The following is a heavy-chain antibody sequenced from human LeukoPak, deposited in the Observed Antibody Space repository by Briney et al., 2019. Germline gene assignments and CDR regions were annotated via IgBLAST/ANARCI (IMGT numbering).Heavy chain of an antibody. CDR2: IRYDGSNK. Sequence: GGSLRLSCAASGFTFSSDGMHWVRQAPGKGLEWVAFIRYDGSNKYYADSVKGRFTISRDNSKNTLYLQMNSLRAEDTAVYYCAKDRDSSGWYPGNMDVWGKGTTVTVSS. D-gene: IGHD6-19*01. CDR1: GFTFSSDG. CDR3: AKDRDSSGWYPGNMDV. V-gene: IGHV3-30*02. J-gene: IGHJ6*03.